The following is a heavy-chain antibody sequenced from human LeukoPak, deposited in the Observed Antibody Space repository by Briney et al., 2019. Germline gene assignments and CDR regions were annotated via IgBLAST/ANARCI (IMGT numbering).Heavy chain of an antibody. V-gene: IGHV1-46*01. Sequence: GASVKVSCKASGYTFTSYYMHWVRQAPGQGLEWMGIINPSGGSTSYAQKFQGRVTMTRDMSTSTVYMELSSLRSEDTAVYYCARDRGIGSGPPRAFDIWGQGTMVTVSS. D-gene: IGHD2-15*01. CDR2: INPSGGST. J-gene: IGHJ3*02. CDR3: ARDRGIGSGPPRAFDI. CDR1: GYTFTSYY.